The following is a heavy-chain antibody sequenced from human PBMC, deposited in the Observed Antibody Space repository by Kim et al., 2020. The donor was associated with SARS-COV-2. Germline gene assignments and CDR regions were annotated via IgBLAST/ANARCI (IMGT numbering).Heavy chain of an antibody. CDR2: ISAYNGNT. Sequence: ASVKVSCKSSGYTFTSYGISWVRQAPGQGLEWMGWISAYNGNTNYAQKLQGRVTMTTDTSTSTAYMELRSLRSDDTAVYYCARGGSFSRQYYYDSSGEDYWGQRTLVTVSS. V-gene: IGHV1-18*01. CDR3: ARGGSFSRQYYYDSSGEDY. CDR1: GYTFTSYG. D-gene: IGHD3-22*01. J-gene: IGHJ4*02.